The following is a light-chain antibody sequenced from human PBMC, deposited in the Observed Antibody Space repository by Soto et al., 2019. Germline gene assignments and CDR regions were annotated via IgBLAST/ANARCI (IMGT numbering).Light chain of an antibody. J-gene: IGKJ1*01. CDR2: GAS. CDR1: QSVSSSS. Sequence: EIVLTQSPGTLSLSPGERATLSCRASQSVSSSSLAWYQQKPGQAPRLLIYGASSRATDIPDRFSVSGSGTYFSLTISRLEAEDFALYYCQLYGDSPPSPWTFGQGTKVEI. CDR3: QLYGDSPPSPWT. V-gene: IGKV3-20*01.